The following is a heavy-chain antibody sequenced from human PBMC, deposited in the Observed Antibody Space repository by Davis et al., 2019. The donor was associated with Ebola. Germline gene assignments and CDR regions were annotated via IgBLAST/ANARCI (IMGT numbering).Heavy chain of an antibody. V-gene: IGHV3-33*05. CDR3: SRDLWFGELLSPSGYGMDV. CDR2: ISYDGSNK. D-gene: IGHD3-10*01. J-gene: IGHJ6*04. CDR1: GFTFSSYG. Sequence: GGSLRLSCAASGFTFSSYGMHWVRQAPGKGLEWVAVISYDGSNKYYADSVKGRFTISRDNSKNSLYLQMNSLRAEDTAVYYCSRDLWFGELLSPSGYGMDVWGKGTTVTVSS.